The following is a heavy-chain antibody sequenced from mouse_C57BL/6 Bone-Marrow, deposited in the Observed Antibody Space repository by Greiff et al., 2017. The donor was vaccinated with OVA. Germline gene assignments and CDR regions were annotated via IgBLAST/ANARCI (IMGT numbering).Heavy chain of an antibody. CDR1: GYTFTDYY. CDR3: ARTDGYYVVLY. Sequence: VQLQQSGPELVKPGASVKISCKASGYTFTDYYMNWVKQSHGKSLEWIGDINPNNGGTSYNQKFKGKATLTVDKSSSTAYMELRSLTSEDSAVYYCARTDGYYVVLYWGQGTTLTVSS. CDR2: INPNNGGT. J-gene: IGHJ2*01. V-gene: IGHV1-26*01. D-gene: IGHD2-3*01.